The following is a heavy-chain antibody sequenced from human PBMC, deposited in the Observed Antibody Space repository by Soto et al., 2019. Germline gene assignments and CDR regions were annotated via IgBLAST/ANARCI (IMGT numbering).Heavy chain of an antibody. J-gene: IGHJ5*02. Sequence: TSETLSLTCTVSGGSISSGGYYWSWIRQHPGKGLEWIGYIYYSGSTYYNPSLKSRVTISVDTSKNQFSLKLSSVTAADTAVYYCARGHYDILTGNWFDPWGQGTLVTVS. V-gene: IGHV4-31*03. CDR1: GGSISSGGYY. D-gene: IGHD3-9*01. CDR3: ARGHYDILTGNWFDP. CDR2: IYYSGST.